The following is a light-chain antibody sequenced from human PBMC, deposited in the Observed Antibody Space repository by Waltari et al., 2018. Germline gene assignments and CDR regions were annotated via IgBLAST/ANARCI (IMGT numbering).Light chain of an antibody. Sequence: QSALTQPASVSGSPGQSITISCSGSSNDVGYNYVSWYQQRPGKAPNLMIYEVKNRPSGVSSRFSGSRSANTASLTISGLQAEDEADYYCSSFTTSTSLLIFGGGTKVTVL. CDR3: SSFTTSTSLLI. J-gene: IGLJ2*01. CDR1: SNDVGYNY. CDR2: EVK. V-gene: IGLV2-14*01.